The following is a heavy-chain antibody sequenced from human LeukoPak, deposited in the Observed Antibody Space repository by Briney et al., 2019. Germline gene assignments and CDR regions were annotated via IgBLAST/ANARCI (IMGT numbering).Heavy chain of an antibody. CDR1: GFTFSSYG. CDR3: ARVAQWSPPNWFDP. CDR2: IQYDGSNE. Sequence: GGSLRLSCAASGFTFSSYGMHWVRQAPGKGLEWVAYIQYDGSNEQYADSVKGRFSISRDSSKNILYLQMNSLRAEDTAVYYCARVAQWSPPNWFDPWGQGTLVTVSS. D-gene: IGHD6-19*01. V-gene: IGHV3-30*02. J-gene: IGHJ5*02.